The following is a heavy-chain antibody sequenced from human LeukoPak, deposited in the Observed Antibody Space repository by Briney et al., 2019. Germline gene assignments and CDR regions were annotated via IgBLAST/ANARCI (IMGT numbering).Heavy chain of an antibody. CDR3: ARVWGGYSGEDY. CDR1: GFTFSNYN. CDR2: ITSSSSTI. J-gene: IGHJ4*02. V-gene: IGHV3-48*01. D-gene: IGHD4-23*01. Sequence: GGSLRLSCPASGFTFSNYNMIWVRQAQGKGRECISYITSSSSTIHYADSVKGRFNIYRDNAKKSLYLQMNSLRADDTAVYYCARVWGGYSGEDYWGQGTLVTVSS.